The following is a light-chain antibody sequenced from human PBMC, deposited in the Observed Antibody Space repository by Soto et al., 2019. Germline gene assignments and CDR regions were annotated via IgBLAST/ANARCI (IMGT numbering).Light chain of an antibody. CDR2: RNN. J-gene: IGLJ2*01. V-gene: IGLV1-47*01. CDR1: TSNIGSNY. CDR3: QSYDKSLNGNV. Sequence: QSVLTQPPSASGTPGQGVTISCSGSTSNIGSNYVYWYQQLPGTAPKLLIYRNNQRPSGVPDRFSGSKSGTSASLAISGLRSDDEADYYCQSYDKSLNGNVFGGGTKVTVL.